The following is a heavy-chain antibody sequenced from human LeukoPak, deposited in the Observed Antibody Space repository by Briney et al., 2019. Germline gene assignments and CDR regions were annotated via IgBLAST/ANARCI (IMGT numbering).Heavy chain of an antibody. CDR2: IYYSGST. CDR3: ARQKNRGEIDY. Sequence: WVRQTPGKGLEWIGSIYYSGSTYYNPSLKSRVTISVDTSKNQFSLKLSPATAADTALYYCARQKNRGEIDYWGQGTVVTVSS. D-gene: IGHD3-10*01. J-gene: IGHJ4*02. V-gene: IGHV4-39*01.